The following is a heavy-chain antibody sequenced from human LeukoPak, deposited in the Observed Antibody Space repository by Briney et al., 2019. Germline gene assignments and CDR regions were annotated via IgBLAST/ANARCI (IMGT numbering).Heavy chain of an antibody. CDR1: GYTFTSYD. Sequence: ASVKVSCKASGYTFTSYDINWVRQATGQGLEWMGWMNPNSGNTGYAQKFQGRVTMTRNTSISTAYKELSSLRSEDTAVYYCARGMVSGVWVVWSDYYYGMDVWGQGTTVTVSS. V-gene: IGHV1-8*01. CDR2: MNPNSGNT. J-gene: IGHJ6*02. CDR3: ARGMVSGVWVVWSDYYYGMDV. D-gene: IGHD2-8*01.